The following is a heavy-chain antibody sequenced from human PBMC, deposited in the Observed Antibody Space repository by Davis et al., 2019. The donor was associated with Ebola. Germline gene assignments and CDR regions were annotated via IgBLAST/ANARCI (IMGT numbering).Heavy chain of an antibody. D-gene: IGHD3-22*01. CDR3: ATYYYDSSGSPHWFDP. V-gene: IGHV4-4*07. CDR1: GGTISSYY. Sequence: PSETLSLTCTVSGGTISSYYWSWIRQPAGKGLEWIGRIYTSGSTNYNPSLKSRVTMSVDTSKNQFSLKLSSVTAADTAVYYCATYYYDSSGSPHWFDPWGQGTLVTVSS. J-gene: IGHJ5*02. CDR2: IYTSGST.